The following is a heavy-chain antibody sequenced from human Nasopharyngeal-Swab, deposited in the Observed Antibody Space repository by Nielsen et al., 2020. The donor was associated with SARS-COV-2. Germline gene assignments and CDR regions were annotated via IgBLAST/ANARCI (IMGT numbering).Heavy chain of an antibody. CDR2: ISSSSSTI. Sequence: GESLKISCAASGFTFSSYSMNWVRQAPGKGLEWVSYISSSSSTIYYADSVKGRFTIYRDNAKNSLYLQMNSLRDEDTAVYYCARDPGVVVVAATHYYYYGMDVWGQGTTVTVSS. V-gene: IGHV3-48*02. D-gene: IGHD2-15*01. J-gene: IGHJ6*02. CDR1: GFTFSSYS. CDR3: ARDPGVVVVAATHYYYYGMDV.